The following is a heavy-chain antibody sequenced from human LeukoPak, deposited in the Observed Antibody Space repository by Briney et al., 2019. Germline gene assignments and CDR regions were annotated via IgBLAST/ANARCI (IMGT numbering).Heavy chain of an antibody. V-gene: IGHV3-23*01. CDR3: AKAEAPRGIVVVPAAMAYAFDI. CDR1: GFTFSSYA. Sequence: AGGSLRLSCAASGFTFSSYAMSWVRQAPGKGLEWVSAISGSGGSTYYADSVKGRFTISRDNSKSTLYLQMNSLRAEDTAVYYCAKAEAPRGIVVVPAAMAYAFDIWGQGTMVTVSS. D-gene: IGHD2-2*01. CDR2: ISGSGGST. J-gene: IGHJ3*02.